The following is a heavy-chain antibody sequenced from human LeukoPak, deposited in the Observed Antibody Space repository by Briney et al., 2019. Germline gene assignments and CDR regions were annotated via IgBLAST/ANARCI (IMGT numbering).Heavy chain of an antibody. CDR1: GYTFTSYG. D-gene: IGHD1-14*01. V-gene: IGHV1-18*01. J-gene: IGHJ4*02. CDR2: ISGYNGNT. Sequence: ASVKVSCKASGYTFTSYGISWVRQAPGQGLEWMGWISGYNGNTKYVQKLQGRVTMATDTSTSTAYMELRSLRSDDTAVYYCARDFNRGIDYWGQGTLVTVSS. CDR3: ARDFNRGIDY.